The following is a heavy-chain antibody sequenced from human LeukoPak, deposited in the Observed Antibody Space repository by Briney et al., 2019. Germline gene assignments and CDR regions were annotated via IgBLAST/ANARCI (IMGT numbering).Heavy chain of an antibody. Sequence: GSLRLSCAASGFTFSSYSMNWVRQAPGKGLEWVSGISSIDGSTYYADSVKGRFTVSRDNSKNTLYLQMNSLRAEDTAVYYCAKVASGSYYNWPFDYWGQGTLVTVSS. D-gene: IGHD1-26*01. CDR3: AKVASGSYYNWPFDY. V-gene: IGHV3-23*01. J-gene: IGHJ4*02. CDR1: GFTFSSYS. CDR2: ISSIDGST.